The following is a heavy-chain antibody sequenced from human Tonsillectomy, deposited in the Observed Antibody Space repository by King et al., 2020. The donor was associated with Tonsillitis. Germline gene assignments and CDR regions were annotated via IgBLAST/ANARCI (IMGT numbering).Heavy chain of an antibody. J-gene: IGHJ4*02. CDR1: GFTFSSYA. CDR2: LSYDGSNK. CDR3: ARDTSVGAAIYFDY. D-gene: IGHD2-15*01. V-gene: IGHV3-30-3*01. Sequence: VQLVESGGGVVQPGRSLRLSCAASGFTFSSYAMHWVRQAPGKGLEWGAVLSYDGSNKYYADSVKGRFTISRDNSKNTLYLQMNSLRAEDTAVYYCARDTSVGAAIYFDYWGQGTLVTVSS.